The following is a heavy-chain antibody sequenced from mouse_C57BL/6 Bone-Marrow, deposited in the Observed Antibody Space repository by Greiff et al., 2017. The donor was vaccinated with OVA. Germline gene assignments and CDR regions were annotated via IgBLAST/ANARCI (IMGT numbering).Heavy chain of an antibody. V-gene: IGHV1-26*01. CDR1: GYTFTDYY. CDR2: INPNNGGT. J-gene: IGHJ3*01. Sequence: EVQLQQSGPELVKPGASVKISCKASGYTFTDYYMNWVKQSHGKSLEWIGDINPNNGGTSYNQKFKGKATLTVDKSSSTAYMELRSLTSEDSAVEYCARCGGLAGFAYWGQGTLVTVSA. CDR3: ARCGGLAGFAY. D-gene: IGHD1-1*02.